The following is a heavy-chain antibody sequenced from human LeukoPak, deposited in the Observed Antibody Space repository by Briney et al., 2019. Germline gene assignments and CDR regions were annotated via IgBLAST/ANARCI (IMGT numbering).Heavy chain of an antibody. J-gene: IGHJ4*02. CDR3: AKARVTVTGTDY. Sequence: GGSLRPSCSASGFTFSSYAMHWVRQAPGKGLEYVSAISSNGGSTYYADSVKGRFTISRDNSKNTLYLQMNSLRAEDTAVYYCAKARVTVTGTDYWGQGTLVTVSS. CDR2: ISSNGGST. V-gene: IGHV3-64*04. CDR1: GFTFSSYA. D-gene: IGHD4-17*01.